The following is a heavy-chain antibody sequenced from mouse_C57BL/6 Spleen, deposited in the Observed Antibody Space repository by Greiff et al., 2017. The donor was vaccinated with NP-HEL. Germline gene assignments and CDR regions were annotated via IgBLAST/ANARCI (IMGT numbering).Heavy chain of an antibody. D-gene: IGHD1-1*01. J-gene: IGHJ2*01. CDR2: INPNNGGT. CDR3: ARSYYYGSSSTYFDY. CDR1: GYTFTDYN. V-gene: IGHV1-22*01. Sequence: VQLQQSGPELVKPGASVKMSCKASGYTFTDYNMHWVKQSHGKSLEWIGYINPNNGGTSYNQKFKGKATLTVNKSSSTAYMELRSLTSEDSAVYYCARSYYYGSSSTYFDYWGQGTTLTVSS.